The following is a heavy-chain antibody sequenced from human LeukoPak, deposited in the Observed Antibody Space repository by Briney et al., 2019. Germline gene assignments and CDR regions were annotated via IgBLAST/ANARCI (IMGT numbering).Heavy chain of an antibody. D-gene: IGHD6-6*01. CDR1: GGSISSYY. CDR3: ARHEYSSSFWFDP. CDR2: IYYSGST. Sequence: NPSETLSLTCTVSGGSISSYYWSWIRQPPGKGPEWIGYIYYSGSTNYNPSLKSRLTISVDTSKNQFSLKLSSVTAADTAVYYCARHEYSSSFWFDPWGQGTLVTVSS. V-gene: IGHV4-59*08. J-gene: IGHJ5*02.